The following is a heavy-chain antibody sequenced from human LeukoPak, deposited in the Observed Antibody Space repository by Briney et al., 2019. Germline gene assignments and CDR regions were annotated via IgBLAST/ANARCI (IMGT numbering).Heavy chain of an antibody. J-gene: IGHJ4*02. D-gene: IGHD5-12*01. Sequence: SETLSLTCAVHGGSFSRYYWTWIRQPPGKGLEWIGEINHSGSANYNPSLKSRVTISVDASKSQFSLKLSSVTAADTAVYYCARVSGYDWESFYDYWGQGTLVTVSS. CDR2: INHSGSA. CDR1: GGSFSRYY. V-gene: IGHV4-34*01. CDR3: ARVSGYDWESFYDY.